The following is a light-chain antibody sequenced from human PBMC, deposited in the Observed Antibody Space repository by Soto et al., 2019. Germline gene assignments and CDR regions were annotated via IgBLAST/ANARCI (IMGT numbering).Light chain of an antibody. V-gene: IGKV3-20*01. Sequence: EIVLTQSPGTLSLSPGDRATLSCRTSQSVNNDYLAWYRQNPGQTPRLLIYGAFNRPGGIPDRFSGSGSGTDFTLTISRLEPEDFAVYYCQQYGTSPRTFGQGTKLEIK. CDR2: GAF. J-gene: IGKJ2*01. CDR3: QQYGTSPRT. CDR1: QSVNNDY.